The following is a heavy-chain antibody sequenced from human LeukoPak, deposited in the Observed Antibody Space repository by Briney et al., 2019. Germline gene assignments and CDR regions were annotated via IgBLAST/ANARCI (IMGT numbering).Heavy chain of an antibody. CDR1: GYTLTELF. CDR2: FDPEDGET. D-gene: IGHD2-15*01. CDR3: ATVGPHCSGGSCYYYGIDV. V-gene: IGHV1-24*01. J-gene: IGHJ6*02. Sequence: ASVKVYCKVSGYTLTELFMHWVGQAPGKGLEWMGGFDPEDGETIYAQKFQGRVTMTEDTSTDTAYMELSSLRSEDTAVYYCATVGPHCSGGSCYYYGIDVWGQGTTVTVSS.